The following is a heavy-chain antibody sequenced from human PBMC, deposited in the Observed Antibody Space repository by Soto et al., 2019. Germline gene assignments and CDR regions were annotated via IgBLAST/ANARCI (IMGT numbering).Heavy chain of an antibody. J-gene: IGHJ3*02. CDR1: GFTFSNYY. CDR3: ARDFPRSSAFDI. CDR2: ISSSSSYI. Sequence: GGSLRLSCAASGFTFSNYYMTWVRQAPGKGLEWVSSISSSSSYIYYADSVKGRFTISRDNAKNSLYLQMNSLRAEDTAVYYCARDFPRSSAFDIWGQGTMVTVSS. V-gene: IGHV3-21*01.